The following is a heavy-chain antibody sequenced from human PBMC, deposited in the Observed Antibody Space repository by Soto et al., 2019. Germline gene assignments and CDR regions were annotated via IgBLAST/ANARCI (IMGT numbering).Heavy chain of an antibody. J-gene: IGHJ4*02. V-gene: IGHV4-30-4*01. CDR3: AREGFSNYPDY. CDR2: IYYSGST. CDR1: GGSIRSGDYY. Sequence: PSETLSLTCTVSGGSIRSGDYYWSWMRQPPGKGLEWIGYIYYSGSTIHNPSLKSRVSISLDTSNSQFSLKLNSVTAADTAVYYCAREGFSNYPDYWGQGTLVTVSS. D-gene: IGHD1-1*01.